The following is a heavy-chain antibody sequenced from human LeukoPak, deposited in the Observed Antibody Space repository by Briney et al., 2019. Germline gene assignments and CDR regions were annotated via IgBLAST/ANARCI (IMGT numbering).Heavy chain of an antibody. CDR2: IVVGSGNT. CDR3: AADRPGIVGATSLADY. J-gene: IGHJ4*02. V-gene: IGHV1-58*01. D-gene: IGHD1-26*01. Sequence: GASVKVSCKASGFTFTSSAVQWVRQARGQRLEWIGWIVVGSGNTNYAQKFQERVTITRDMSTSTAYMELSSLRSEDTAVYYCAADRPGIVGATSLADYWGQGTLVTVSS. CDR1: GFTFTSSA.